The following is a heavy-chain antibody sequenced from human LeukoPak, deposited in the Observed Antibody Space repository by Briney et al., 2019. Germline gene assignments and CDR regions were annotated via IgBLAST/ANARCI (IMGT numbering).Heavy chain of an antibody. J-gene: IGHJ4*02. Sequence: TSETLSLTCIVSGGSISSYYWSWIWQPPGKGLEWIGYIYYSGSTNYNPSLKSRVTISVDTSKNQFSLKLSSVTAADTAVYYCARGLMMAVAGRGEFHYWGQGTLVTVSS. CDR2: IYYSGST. CDR1: GGSISSYY. V-gene: IGHV4-59*01. CDR3: ARGLMMAVAGRGEFHY. D-gene: IGHD6-13*01.